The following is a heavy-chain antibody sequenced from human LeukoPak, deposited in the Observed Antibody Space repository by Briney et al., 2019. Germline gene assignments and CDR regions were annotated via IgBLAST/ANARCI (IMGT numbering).Heavy chain of an antibody. J-gene: IGHJ6*03. V-gene: IGHV4-31*03. CDR1: GGSISSGGYY. D-gene: IGHD2-15*01. Sequence: SQTLSLTCTVSGGSISSGGYYWSWIRQHPGKGLEWIGYIYYSGSTYYNPSLKSRVTISVDTSKNQFSLKLSSVTAADTAVYYCARVGGETKDYYYYMDVWGKGTTVTVSS. CDR2: IYYSGST. CDR3: ARVGGETKDYYYYMDV.